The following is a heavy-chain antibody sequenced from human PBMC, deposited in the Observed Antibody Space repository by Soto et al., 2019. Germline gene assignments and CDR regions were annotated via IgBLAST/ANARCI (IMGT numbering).Heavy chain of an antibody. CDR3: ARVEVVVVAATQGPDAFDI. J-gene: IGHJ3*02. V-gene: IGHV4-4*02. CDR2: IYHSGST. Sequence: XTLSLPGAVSGGSVSSSKWWSWVLQPPVKWLELIGEIYHSGSTNYNPSLKSRVTISVDKSKNQFSLKLSSVTAADTAVYYCARVEVVVVAATQGPDAFDIWGQGTMGTVS. CDR1: GGSVSSSKW. D-gene: IGHD2-15*01.